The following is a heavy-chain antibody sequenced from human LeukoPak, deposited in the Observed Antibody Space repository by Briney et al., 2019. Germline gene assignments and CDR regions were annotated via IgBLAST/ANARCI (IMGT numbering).Heavy chain of an antibody. CDR2: IYYSGST. CDR3: ARVVTFGGVIVIWAFDI. J-gene: IGHJ3*02. CDR1: GGSISSSSHY. D-gene: IGHD3-16*02. V-gene: IGHV4-61*05. Sequence: SETLSLTCTVSGGSISSSSHYWGWIRQPPGKGLEWIGYIYYSGSTNYNPSLKSRVTISVDTSKNQFSLKLSSVTAADTAVYYCARVVTFGGVIVIWAFDIWGQGTMVTVSS.